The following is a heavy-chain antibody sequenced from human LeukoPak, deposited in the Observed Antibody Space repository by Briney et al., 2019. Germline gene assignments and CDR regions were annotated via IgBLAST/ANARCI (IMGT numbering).Heavy chain of an antibody. CDR3: AKVGHSGSGSYGD. D-gene: IGHD3-10*01. V-gene: IGHV3-23*01. Sequence: GGSLRLSCAASGFAFTSYTINWVRQAPGKGLEWVSAISGSDGSTYYADSVKGRFTISRDNSKNILYLQMNSLRAEDTAVYYCAKVGHSGSGSYGDWGQGTLVTVSS. CDR2: ISGSDGST. CDR1: GFAFTSYT. J-gene: IGHJ4*02.